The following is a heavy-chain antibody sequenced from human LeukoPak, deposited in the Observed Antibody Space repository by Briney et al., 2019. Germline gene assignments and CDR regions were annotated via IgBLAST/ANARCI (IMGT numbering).Heavy chain of an antibody. CDR1: GDSVSSGDHY. Sequence: SQTLSLTCTVSGDSVSSGDHYWSWIRQPPGKGLEWIGNIYYSGSTYYNPSLKSRVTISIDTSKNQFSLKLSSVTAADTAVYNCARNRIASRGGFDYWGQGTLVTVSS. J-gene: IGHJ4*02. CDR3: ARNRIASRGGFDY. D-gene: IGHD3-10*01. CDR2: IYYSGST. V-gene: IGHV4-30-4*08.